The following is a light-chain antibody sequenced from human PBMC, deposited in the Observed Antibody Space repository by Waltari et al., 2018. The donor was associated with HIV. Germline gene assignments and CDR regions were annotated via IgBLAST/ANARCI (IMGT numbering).Light chain of an antibody. CDR3: QQYYDNPYT. CDR1: QSVLYSSNNKNY. CDR2: WAS. Sequence: DFVMTQSPDSLTVSLGERATINCKSSQSVLYSSNNKNYLAWYQQKPGQPHKLLIYWASTRESGVPDRFSGSGSGTDFTLTINSLQAEDVAVYYCQQYYDNPYTFGQGTKLEI. V-gene: IGKV4-1*01. J-gene: IGKJ2*01.